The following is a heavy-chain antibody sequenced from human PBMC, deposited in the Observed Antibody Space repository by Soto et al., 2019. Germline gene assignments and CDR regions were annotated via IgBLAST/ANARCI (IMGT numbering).Heavy chain of an antibody. CDR3: ARESDH. Sequence: GGSLRLSCAASGFTFSSYAMSWVRQAPGRGLEWVSTISGSGGGTYYADSMKGRFTISRDNSKNTLYLQMYSLRVEDTAVYYCARESDHWGQGTLVTVSS. V-gene: IGHV3-23*01. J-gene: IGHJ4*02. CDR2: ISGSGGGT. CDR1: GFTFSSYA.